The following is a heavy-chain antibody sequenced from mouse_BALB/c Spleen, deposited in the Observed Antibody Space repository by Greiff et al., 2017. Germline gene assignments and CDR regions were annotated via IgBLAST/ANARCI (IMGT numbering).Heavy chain of an antibody. D-gene: IGHD2-2*01. CDR3: ASHYGYDDGDYYAMDY. J-gene: IGHJ4*01. CDR1: GYSITSGY. Sequence: EVKLEESGPSLVKPSQTLSLTCSVTGYSITSGYWNWIRKFPGNKLEYMGYISYSGSTYYNPSLKSRISITRDTSKNQYYLQLNSVTTEDTATYYCASHYGYDDGDYYAMDYWGQGTSVTVSS. CDR2: ISYSGST. V-gene: IGHV3-8*02.